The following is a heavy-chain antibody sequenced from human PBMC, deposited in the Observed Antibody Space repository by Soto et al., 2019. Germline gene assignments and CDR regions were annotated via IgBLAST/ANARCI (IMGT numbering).Heavy chain of an antibody. D-gene: IGHD4-17*01. Sequence: SETLSLTCTVSGGSISSYYWSWIRQPPGKGLEWIGYIYYSGSTNYNPSLKSRVTISVDTSKNQFSLKLSSVIAADTAVYYCAREMTYGDYGAFDIWGHGTMVTVS. V-gene: IGHV4-59*01. CDR2: IYYSGST. CDR3: AREMTYGDYGAFDI. CDR1: GGSISSYY. J-gene: IGHJ3*02.